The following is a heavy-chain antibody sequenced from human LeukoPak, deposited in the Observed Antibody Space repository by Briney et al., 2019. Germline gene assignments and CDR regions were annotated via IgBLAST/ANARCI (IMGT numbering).Heavy chain of an antibody. V-gene: IGHV1-69*05. CDR2: IIPIFGTA. J-gene: IGHJ4*02. CDR3: ARDNGGDYRLNY. D-gene: IGHD4-17*01. CDR1: GGTFSSYA. Sequence: WASVKVSCKASGGTFSSYAISWVRQAPGQGLEWMGGIIPIFGTANYAQKFQGRVTITTDESTSTAYMELSSLRSEDTAVYYCARDNGGDYRLNYWGQGTLVTVSS.